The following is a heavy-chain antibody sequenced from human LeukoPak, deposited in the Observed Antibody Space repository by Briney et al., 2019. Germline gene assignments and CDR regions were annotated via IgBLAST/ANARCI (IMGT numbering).Heavy chain of an antibody. J-gene: IGHJ4*02. Sequence: SETLSLTCTVSNGSISSYYWTWIRQPPGKGLEWIGYIYFGGGTKYNSSLQSRVIISVDTSKNQFSLKLTSVTAADTAVYYCASSGPLFDYWGQGTLVTVSS. CDR2: IYFGGGT. CDR3: ASSGPLFDY. D-gene: IGHD5-12*01. V-gene: IGHV4-59*12. CDR1: NGSISSYY.